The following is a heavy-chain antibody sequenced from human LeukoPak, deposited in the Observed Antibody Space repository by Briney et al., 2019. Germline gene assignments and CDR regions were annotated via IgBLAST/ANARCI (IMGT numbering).Heavy chain of an antibody. CDR1: GFTFSGYD. V-gene: IGHV3-48*04. CDR2: TSSSSSTI. Sequence: GGSLRLSCAASGFTFSGYDMSWVRQAPGKGLEWVSYTSSSSSTIYYADSVKSRFTISRDNAKNSLYLQMNSLRAEDTAVYYCASRSSGYYSGISDFWGQGTLVTVSS. D-gene: IGHD3-22*01. CDR3: ASRSSGYYSGISDF. J-gene: IGHJ4*02.